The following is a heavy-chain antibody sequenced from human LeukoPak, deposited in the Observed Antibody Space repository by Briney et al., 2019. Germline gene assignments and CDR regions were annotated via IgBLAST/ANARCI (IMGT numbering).Heavy chain of an antibody. Sequence: ASVKVSCTASGYTFTGYYLHWVRQAPGQGLEWMGWINPNSGGTNYAQKFQGRVTMTRATSISTAYMELSRLRSDDTAVYYCATCSGGSCYLFDYWGQGTLVTVSS. CDR2: INPNSGGT. CDR1: GYTFTGYY. D-gene: IGHD2-15*01. CDR3: ATCSGGSCYLFDY. V-gene: IGHV1-2*02. J-gene: IGHJ4*02.